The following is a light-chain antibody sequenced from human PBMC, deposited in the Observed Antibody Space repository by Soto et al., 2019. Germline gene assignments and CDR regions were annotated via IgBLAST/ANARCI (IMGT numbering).Light chain of an antibody. Sequence: QSVLTQPASVSGSPGQSITMSCTGTSSDVGAYNYVSWYQQRPGKAPKLFIYEVTNRPSGVSSRFSGSKSGNTASLTISGLQAEDEADYYCSSYTSSGTLVFGGGTKVTVL. J-gene: IGLJ3*02. CDR1: SSDVGAYNY. CDR3: SSYTSSGTLV. CDR2: EVT. V-gene: IGLV2-14*01.